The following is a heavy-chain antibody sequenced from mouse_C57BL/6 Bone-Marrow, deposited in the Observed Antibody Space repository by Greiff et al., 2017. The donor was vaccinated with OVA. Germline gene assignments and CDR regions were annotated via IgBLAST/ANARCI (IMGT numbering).Heavy chain of an antibody. CDR2: ISSGGSYT. Sequence: EVKLMESGGDLVKPGGSLKLSCAASGFTFSSYGMSWVRQTPDKRLEWVATISSGGSYTYYPDSVKGRFTISRDNAKNTLYLQMSSLKSEDTAMYDCARPHITTVDYARDYWGQGTSVTVSS. J-gene: IGHJ4*01. CDR1: GFTFSSYG. CDR3: ARPHITTVDYARDY. V-gene: IGHV5-6*01. D-gene: IGHD1-1*01.